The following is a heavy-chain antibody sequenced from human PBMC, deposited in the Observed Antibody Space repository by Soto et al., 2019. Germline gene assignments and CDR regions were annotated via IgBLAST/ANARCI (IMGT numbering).Heavy chain of an antibody. D-gene: IGHD2-2*01. CDR2: IVVGSGNT. V-gene: IGHV1-58*01. J-gene: IGHJ4*02. Sequence: SVKVSCKASGFTFTSSAVQWVRQARGQRLEWIGWIVVGSGNTNYAQKFQERVTITRDMSTSTAYMELSSLRSEDTAVYYCAAFPDCSSTNCPYYFDYWGQGTLVTVSS. CDR3: AAFPDCSSTNCPYYFDY. CDR1: GFTFTSSA.